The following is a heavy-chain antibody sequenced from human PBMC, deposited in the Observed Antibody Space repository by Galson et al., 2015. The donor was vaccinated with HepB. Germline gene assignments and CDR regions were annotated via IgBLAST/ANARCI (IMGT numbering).Heavy chain of an antibody. J-gene: IGHJ3*02. CDR2: ISYDGSSK. Sequence: LRLSCAVSEFTFSSYDMHWVRQAPGKGLEWVAVISYDGSSKYPADSVKGRFTISRDNSKNTLYLQMNSLRVEDTAVYYCAREQSDAFDIWGQGTMVTVSS. CDR1: EFTFSSYD. CDR3: AREQSDAFDI. V-gene: IGHV3-33*05.